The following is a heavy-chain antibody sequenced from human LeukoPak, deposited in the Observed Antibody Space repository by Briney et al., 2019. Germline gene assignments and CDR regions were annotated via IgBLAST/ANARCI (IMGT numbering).Heavy chain of an antibody. J-gene: IGHJ4*02. V-gene: IGHV1-69*13. CDR1: GGTFSSYA. CDR2: IIPIFGTA. CDR3: ASSSGSYYTRYFDY. D-gene: IGHD3-10*01. Sequence: SVKVSCTASGGTFSSYAISWVRQAPGQGLEWMGGIIPIFGTANYAQKFQGRVTITADESTSTAYMELSSLRSEDTAVYYCASSSGSYYTRYFDYWGQGTLVTVSS.